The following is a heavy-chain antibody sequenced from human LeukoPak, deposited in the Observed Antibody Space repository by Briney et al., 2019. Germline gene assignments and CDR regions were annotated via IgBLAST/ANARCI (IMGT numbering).Heavy chain of an antibody. CDR3: ARHIPVIWSSGYYYGMDV. D-gene: IGHD3-3*01. CDR2: ISYSGST. Sequence: SETLSLTCTVSGGSISNYYWSWIRQPPGKGLEWIGYISYSGSTNYSPSLRSRVAIPEDTSRNQFSLRLNSVTAADTAVYYCARHIPVIWSSGYYYGMDVWGQGTTVTVSS. V-gene: IGHV4-59*08. J-gene: IGHJ6*02. CDR1: GGSISNYY.